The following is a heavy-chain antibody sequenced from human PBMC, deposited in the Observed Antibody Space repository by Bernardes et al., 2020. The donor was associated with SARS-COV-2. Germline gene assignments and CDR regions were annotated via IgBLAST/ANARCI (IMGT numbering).Heavy chain of an antibody. CDR1: GFTFTSSA. J-gene: IGHJ4*02. CDR3: AADLGYCGGDCFDY. V-gene: IGHV1-58*02. Sequence: SVKVSCKASGFTFTSSAMQWVRQARGQRLEWIGWIVVGSGNTNYAQKFQERVTITRDMSTSTAYMELSSLRSEDTAVYYRAADLGYCGGDCFDYWGQGTLVTVSS. D-gene: IGHD2-21*01. CDR2: IVVGSGNT.